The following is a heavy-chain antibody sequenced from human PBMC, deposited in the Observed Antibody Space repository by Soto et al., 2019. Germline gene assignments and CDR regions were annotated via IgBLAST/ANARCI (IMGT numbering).Heavy chain of an antibody. CDR1: GFTFSNYA. Sequence: PGGSLRLSCAASGFTFSNYAMSWVRQAPGKGLEWVSAISSSGDWTYYADSVKGRFTISRDNSKNTLSLQMISLRAEDTAVYYCAKDRSTYYLVPPFDPWGQGTLVTVSS. CDR2: ISSSGDWT. V-gene: IGHV3-23*01. CDR3: AKDRSTYYLVPPFDP. D-gene: IGHD3-10*01. J-gene: IGHJ5*02.